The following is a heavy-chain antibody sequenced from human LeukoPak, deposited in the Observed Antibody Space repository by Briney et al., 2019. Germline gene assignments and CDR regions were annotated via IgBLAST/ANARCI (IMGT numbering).Heavy chain of an antibody. CDR3: ARVARDSSSWYLRYFDY. Sequence: ASVKASCKASGYTFTGYYMHWVRQAPGQGLEWMGRINPNSGSTNYAQKFQGRVTMTRDTSISTAYMELSRLRSDDTAVYYCARVARDSSSWYLRYFDYWGQGTLVTVSS. V-gene: IGHV1-2*06. CDR1: GYTFTGYY. D-gene: IGHD6-13*01. J-gene: IGHJ4*02. CDR2: INPNSGST.